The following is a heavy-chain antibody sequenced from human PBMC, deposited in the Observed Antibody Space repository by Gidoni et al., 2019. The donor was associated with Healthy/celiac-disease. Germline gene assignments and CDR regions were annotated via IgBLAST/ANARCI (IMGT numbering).Heavy chain of an antibody. D-gene: IGHD3-10*01. J-gene: IGHJ4*02. CDR2: INHSGST. Sequence: QVQLQQWGAGLLKPSETLSLTCAVYGGSFSGYYWSWIRQPPGKGLEWIGEINHSGSTNYNPSLKSRVTISVDTSKNQFSLKLSSVTAADTAVYYCARGGGGITMVRLDYWGQGTLVTVSS. CDR1: GGSFSGYY. V-gene: IGHV4-34*01. CDR3: ARGGGGITMVRLDY.